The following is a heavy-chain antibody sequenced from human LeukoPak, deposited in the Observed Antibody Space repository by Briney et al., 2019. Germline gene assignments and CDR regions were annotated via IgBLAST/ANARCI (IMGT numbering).Heavy chain of an antibody. CDR2: INPNSGGT. CDR3: ARYSSSWYVFDY. V-gene: IGHV1-2*02. J-gene: IGHJ4*02. Sequence: GASVKVSCKASGGTFSSYAISWVRQAPGQGLEWMGWINPNSGGTNYAQKFQGRVTMTRDTSISTAYMELSRLRSDDTAVYYCARYSSSWYVFDYWGQGTLVTVSS. CDR1: GGTFSSYA. D-gene: IGHD6-13*01.